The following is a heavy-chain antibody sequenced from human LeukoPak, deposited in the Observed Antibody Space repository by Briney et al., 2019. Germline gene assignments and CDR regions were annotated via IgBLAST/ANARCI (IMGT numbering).Heavy chain of an antibody. D-gene: IGHD1/OR15-1a*01. J-gene: IGHJ4*02. Sequence: GGSLRLSCVASGVTLSNYAMNWVRQAPGKGLEWVSYISTSSSIIYYADSVKGRFTISRDNAKNSLYLQMNSLRAEDTALYYCARGTYYFDYWGQGTLVTVSS. V-gene: IGHV3-48*01. CDR2: ISTSSSII. CDR3: ARGTYYFDY. CDR1: GVTLSNYA.